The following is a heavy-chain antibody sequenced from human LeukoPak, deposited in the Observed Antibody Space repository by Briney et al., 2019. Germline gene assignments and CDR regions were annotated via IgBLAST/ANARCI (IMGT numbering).Heavy chain of an antibody. CDR2: IIPIFGTA. CDR3: ARAVDPYYYYYMDV. CDR1: GGTFSSYA. J-gene: IGHJ6*03. Sequence: GASVKVSCKASGGTFSSYAISWVRQAPGQGLEWMGGIIPIFGTANYAQKFQGRVTITADKSTSTAYMELSSLRSEDTAVYYCARAVDPYYYYYMDVWGKGTTVTVSS. V-gene: IGHV1-69*06. D-gene: IGHD5-12*01.